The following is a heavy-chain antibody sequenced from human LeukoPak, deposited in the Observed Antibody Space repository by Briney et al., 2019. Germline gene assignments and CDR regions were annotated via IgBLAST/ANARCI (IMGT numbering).Heavy chain of an antibody. V-gene: IGHV1-8*03. J-gene: IGHJ4*02. Sequence: ASVKVSCKASGYTFTSYDINWVRQATGQGLEWMGWMNPNSGNTGYAQKFQGRVTITRNTSISTAYMELRSLRSDDTAVYYCARDLGRVAVAGTSGYWGQGTLVTVSS. D-gene: IGHD6-19*01. CDR3: ARDLGRVAVAGTSGY. CDR2: MNPNSGNT. CDR1: GYTFTSYD.